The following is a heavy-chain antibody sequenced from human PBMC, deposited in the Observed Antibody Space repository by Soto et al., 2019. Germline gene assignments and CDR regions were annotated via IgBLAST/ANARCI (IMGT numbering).Heavy chain of an antibody. CDR3: AKDINRRSYYYYGMDV. V-gene: IGHV3-9*01. Sequence: QAGGSLRLSCAASGFTFDDYAMHWVRQAPGKGLEWVSGISWNSGSIGYADSVKGRFTISRDNAKNSLYLQMNSLRAEDTALYYCAKDINRRSYYYYGMDVWGQGTTVTVSS. CDR1: GFTFDDYA. CDR2: ISWNSGSI. J-gene: IGHJ6*02.